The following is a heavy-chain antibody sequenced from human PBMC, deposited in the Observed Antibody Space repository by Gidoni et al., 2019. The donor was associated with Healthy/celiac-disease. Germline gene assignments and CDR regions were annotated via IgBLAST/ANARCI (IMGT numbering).Heavy chain of an antibody. Sequence: GTNYAQKFQGRVTMTRDTSISTAYMELSRLRSDDTAVYYCARVRHWFDPWGQGTLVTVSS. CDR2: GT. CDR3: ARVRHWFDP. D-gene: IGHD6-6*01. J-gene: IGHJ5*02. V-gene: IGHV1-2*02.